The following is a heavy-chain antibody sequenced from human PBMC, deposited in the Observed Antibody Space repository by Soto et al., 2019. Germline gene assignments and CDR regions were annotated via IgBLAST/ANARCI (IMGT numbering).Heavy chain of an antibody. CDR2: ISGTSDYI. Sequence: GGSLRLSCAASGFTFSTSSMNWVRQTPEKGLEWVSSISGTSDYIDYADSVKGRFTISRDNAKNSLSLQMNSLRVEDTAVYYCVRDPSFYESTGYFLRDAFYVWGQGTMVTVSS. J-gene: IGHJ3*01. CDR3: VRDPSFYESTGYFLRDAFYV. CDR1: GFTFSTSS. D-gene: IGHD3-22*01. V-gene: IGHV3-21*01.